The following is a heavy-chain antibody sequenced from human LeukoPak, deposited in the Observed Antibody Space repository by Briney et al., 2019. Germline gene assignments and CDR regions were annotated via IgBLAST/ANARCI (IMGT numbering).Heavy chain of an antibody. CDR2: IIPIFGTA. Sequence: SVKVSCKASGGTFSSYAISWVRQAPGQGLEWMGGIIPIFGTANYAQKFQGRVTITADESTSTAYMELSSLRSEDTAVYYCARGPVDTAMVTDYWGQGTLVTVSS. D-gene: IGHD5-18*01. CDR1: GGTFSSYA. CDR3: ARGPVDTAMVTDY. V-gene: IGHV1-69*13. J-gene: IGHJ4*02.